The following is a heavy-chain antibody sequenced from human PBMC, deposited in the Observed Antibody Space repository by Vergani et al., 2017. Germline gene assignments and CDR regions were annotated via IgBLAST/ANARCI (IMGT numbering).Heavy chain of an antibody. Sequence: QAQLGQSDSEVKKPGSSVKVSCKASGGTFSSYAISWVRQAPGQGLEWMGGIIPIFGTANYAQKFQGRVTITADESTSTAYMELSSLRSEDTAVYYCARDRWEHPKDYYYMDVWGKGTTVTVSS. CDR2: IIPIFGTA. V-gene: IGHV1-69*01. D-gene: IGHD1-26*01. J-gene: IGHJ6*03. CDR1: GGTFSSYA. CDR3: ARDRWEHPKDYYYMDV.